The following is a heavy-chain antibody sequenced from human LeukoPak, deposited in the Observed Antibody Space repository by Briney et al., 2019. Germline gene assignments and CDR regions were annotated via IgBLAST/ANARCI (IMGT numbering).Heavy chain of an antibody. CDR2: IYHSGST. V-gene: IGHV4-4*02. D-gene: IGHD6-13*01. CDR3: ARAGIAAAGAFDI. Sequence: SETLSLTCAVSGGSISSSNWWSWVRQPPGKGLEWIGEIYHSGSTNYNPSLKSRVTISVDKSKNQFSLKLSSVTAADTAVYYCARAGIAAAGAFDIWGQGTMVTVSS. J-gene: IGHJ3*02. CDR1: GGSISSSNW.